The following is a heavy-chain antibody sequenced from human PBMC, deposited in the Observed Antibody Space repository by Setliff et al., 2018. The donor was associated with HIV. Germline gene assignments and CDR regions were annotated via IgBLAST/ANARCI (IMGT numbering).Heavy chain of an antibody. J-gene: IGHJ4*02. CDR3: VRNGYYSLDY. CDR1: VGSFSDYY. Sequence: SETLSLTCAVSVGSFSDYYWNWIRQPPGKGLEWIGETNHSGGTNYNPSLKSRVTISIDTSKNQFSLKMTSVTAADTAVYNCVRNGYYSLDYWGQGTLVTVSS. D-gene: IGHD3-22*01. CDR2: TNHSGGT. V-gene: IGHV4-34*01.